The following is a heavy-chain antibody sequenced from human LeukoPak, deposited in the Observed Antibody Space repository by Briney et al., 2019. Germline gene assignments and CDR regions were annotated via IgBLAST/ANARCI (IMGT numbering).Heavy chain of an antibody. CDR1: GYTLTELS. Sequence: ASVKVSCKVSGYTLTELSMHWVRQAPGKGLEWMGGFDPEDGETIYARKFQGRATMTEDTSTDTAYMELSSLRSEDTAVYYCATAPLTMIVVGNWFDPWGQGTLVTVSS. J-gene: IGHJ5*02. CDR3: ATAPLTMIVVGNWFDP. CDR2: FDPEDGET. D-gene: IGHD3-22*01. V-gene: IGHV1-24*01.